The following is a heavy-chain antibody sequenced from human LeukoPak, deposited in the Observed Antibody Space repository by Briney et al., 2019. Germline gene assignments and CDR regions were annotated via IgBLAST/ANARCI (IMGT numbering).Heavy chain of an antibody. CDR3: ARARTMITFGGIRHAFDI. Sequence: SVKVSCKASGYTFTGYYMNWVRQAPGQGLEWVGRIIPLLGITNHAQKLQGRVTVTADTSTNTAYMELSSLISDDTAVYYCARARTMITFGGIRHAFDIWGQGTLVTVSS. V-gene: IGHV1-69*04. CDR2: IIPLLGIT. D-gene: IGHD3-16*01. CDR1: GYTFTGYY. J-gene: IGHJ3*02.